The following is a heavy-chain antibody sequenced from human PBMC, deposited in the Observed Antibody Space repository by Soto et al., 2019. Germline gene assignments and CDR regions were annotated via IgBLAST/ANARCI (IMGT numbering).Heavy chain of an antibody. CDR3: ARADCSGGSCYSRTDAFDI. Sequence: GASVKVSCKASGYTFTSYDINWVRQATGQGLEWMGWMNPNSGNTGYAQKNQGRVTMTRNTSISTAYMELSSLRSEDTAVYYCARADCSGGSCYSRTDAFDIWGQGTMVTVSS. V-gene: IGHV1-8*01. CDR2: MNPNSGNT. J-gene: IGHJ3*02. CDR1: GYTFTSYD. D-gene: IGHD2-15*01.